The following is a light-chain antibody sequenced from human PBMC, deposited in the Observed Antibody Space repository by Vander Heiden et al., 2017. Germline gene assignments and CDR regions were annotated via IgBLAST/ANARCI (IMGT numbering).Light chain of an antibody. CDR2: AVS. CDR1: SNSFGGYNL. Sequence: QSSLTQPASVSGSPGPPIPIPRPGTSNSFGGYNLVSWFQQQPGNAPTPLMFAVSKRPSGVSNRFSGCKSGDTASLTISGLQAEDEDDYYCCSYAGSSTFVVFGGGTKLTVL. V-gene: IGLV2-23*02. CDR3: CSYAGSSTFVV. J-gene: IGLJ2*01.